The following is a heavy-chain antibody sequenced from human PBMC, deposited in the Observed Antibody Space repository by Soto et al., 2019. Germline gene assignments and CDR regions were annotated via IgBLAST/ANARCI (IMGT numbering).Heavy chain of an antibody. D-gene: IGHD5-18*01. CDR3: ARDMRTETAGPHDAFDI. Sequence: GGSLRLSCVASGFTFSSYGMHWVRQAPGKGLEWVAVIWYDGSNKYYADSVKGRFTISRDNSKNTLYLQMNSLRAEDTAVYYCARDMRTETAGPHDAFDIWGQGTMVTVSS. CDR2: IWYDGSNK. CDR1: GFTFSSYG. V-gene: IGHV3-33*01. J-gene: IGHJ3*02.